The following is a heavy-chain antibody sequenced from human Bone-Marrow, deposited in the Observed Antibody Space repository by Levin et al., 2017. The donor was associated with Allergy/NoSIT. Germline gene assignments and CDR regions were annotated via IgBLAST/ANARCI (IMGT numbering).Heavy chain of an antibody. V-gene: IGHV3-21*01. CDR3: AKSQFLSSGWNDY. CDR2: ISSSSTYI. J-gene: IGHJ4*02. D-gene: IGHD6-19*01. CDR1: GFTVSTYS. Sequence: PGGSLRLSCTVSGFTVSTYSMDWVRQAPGKGLEWVSSISSSSTYIYYADSVKGRFTISRDNARNSLYLQMNSLRAEDTAVYYCAKSQFLSSGWNDYCGLGTLVTVS.